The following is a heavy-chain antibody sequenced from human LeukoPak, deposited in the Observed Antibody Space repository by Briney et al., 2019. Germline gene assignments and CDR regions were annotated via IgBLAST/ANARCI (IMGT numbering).Heavy chain of an antibody. D-gene: IGHD1-26*01. Sequence: GGSLRLSCAASGFTFSRKAMSWVRQAPGKGLEWVSGISDSGGSTYYVDSVKGRFTISKDDAKDSLYLQMDSLRPEDTAIYYCARVEYSGNGNLYWGQGTLVTVSS. V-gene: IGHV3-23*01. CDR2: ISDSGGST. J-gene: IGHJ4*02. CDR3: ARVEYSGNGNLY. CDR1: GFTFSRKA.